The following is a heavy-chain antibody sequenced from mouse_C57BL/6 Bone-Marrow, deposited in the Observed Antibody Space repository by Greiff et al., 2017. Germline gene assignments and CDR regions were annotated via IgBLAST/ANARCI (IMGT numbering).Heavy chain of an antibody. CDR2: IYPRSGNT. CDR1: GYTFTRYG. CDR3: ARCYYYDRLYYAMDY. J-gene: IGHJ4*01. Sequence: VQLQQSGAELARPGASVKLSCKASGYTFTRYGISWVKQRTGQGLEWIGEIYPRSGNTYYNEKFKGKATLTADKSSSTAYMELRSLTSEDSAVYFCARCYYYDRLYYAMDYWGQGTSVTVSS. D-gene: IGHD2-4*01. V-gene: IGHV1-81*01.